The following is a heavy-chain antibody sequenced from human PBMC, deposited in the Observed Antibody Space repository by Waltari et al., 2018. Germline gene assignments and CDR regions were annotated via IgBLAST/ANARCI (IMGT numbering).Heavy chain of an antibody. V-gene: IGHV4-4*09. CDR1: GGSVISNY. Sequence: QVQLQESGPGLVKPSETLSLTCAVSGGSVISNYWSWIRQSPGKGLEWIGYIYFNEYTAYNPVLRRRVTISVETSKNQFSLKLLSVTAADTAIYFCARSTTGVRGANSGWDSWGQGTLVSVSS. CDR3: ARSTTGVRGANSGWDS. D-gene: IGHD3-10*01. J-gene: IGHJ4*02. CDR2: IYFNEYT.